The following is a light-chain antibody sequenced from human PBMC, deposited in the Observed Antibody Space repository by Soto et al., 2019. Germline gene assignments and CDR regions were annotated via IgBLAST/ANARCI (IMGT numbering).Light chain of an antibody. CDR2: DVS. CDR3: CSYTRSNSLVL. V-gene: IGLV2-14*01. Sequence: QSALTQPASVSGSPGQSITISCIGTSSDVGGSDYVSWYQQHPGKAPKLVIYDVSNRPSGVSDRFPGSKSGNTASLTISGLQAEDEADYYCCSYTRSNSLVLFGGGTKLTVL. J-gene: IGLJ2*01. CDR1: SSDVGGSDY.